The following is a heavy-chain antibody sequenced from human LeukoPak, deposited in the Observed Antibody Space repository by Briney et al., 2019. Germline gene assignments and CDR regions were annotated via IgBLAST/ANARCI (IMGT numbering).Heavy chain of an antibody. V-gene: IGHV4-61*02. Sequence: PSETLSLTCTVSGGSISSGSYYWSWIRQPAGKGLEWIGRIYTSGSTNYNPSLKSRVTISVDTSKNQFSLKLSSVTAADTAVYYCARLLGGYNSGYMDVWGKGTTVTVSS. CDR1: GGSISSGSYY. D-gene: IGHD5-24*01. CDR2: IYTSGST. CDR3: ARLLGGYNSGYMDV. J-gene: IGHJ6*03.